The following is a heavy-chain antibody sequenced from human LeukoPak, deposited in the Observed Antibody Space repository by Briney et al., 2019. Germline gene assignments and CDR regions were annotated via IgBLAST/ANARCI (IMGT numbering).Heavy chain of an antibody. Sequence: TSVKVSCKASGFTFTSSAMQWVRQARGQRLEWIGWIVVGSGNTNYAQKFQERVTITRDMSTSTAYMELSSLRSEDTAVYYCAADSTGVVPALPYYYYYMDVWGKGTTVTVS. J-gene: IGHJ6*03. CDR2: IVVGSGNT. CDR1: GFTFTSSA. CDR3: AADSTGVVPALPYYYYYMDV. D-gene: IGHD2-2*01. V-gene: IGHV1-58*02.